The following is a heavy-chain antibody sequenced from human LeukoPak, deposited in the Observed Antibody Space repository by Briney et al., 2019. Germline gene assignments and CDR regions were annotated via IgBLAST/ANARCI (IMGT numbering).Heavy chain of an antibody. CDR1: GFTFSSYS. CDR2: ITTSSSYI. V-gene: IGHV3-21*04. Sequence: PGGSLRLSCAASGFTFSSYSMDWVRQAPGKGLEWVSSITTSSSYIYYADSVKGRFTISRDNARNSLYLQMNSLRAEDTAVYYCAKDLVATRYYYDSSAFDYWGQGTLVTVSS. CDR3: AKDLVATRYYYDSSAFDY. D-gene: IGHD3-22*01. J-gene: IGHJ4*02.